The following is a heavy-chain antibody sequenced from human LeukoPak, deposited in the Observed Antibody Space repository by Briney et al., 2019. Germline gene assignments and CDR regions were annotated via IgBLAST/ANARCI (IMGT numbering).Heavy chain of an antibody. CDR3: ARWGYYDSSGYSGYYYMDV. J-gene: IGHJ6*03. D-gene: IGHD3-22*01. Sequence: SETLSLTCTVSGYSISSGYYWGWIRQPPGKGLEWIGSIYHSGSTYYNPSLKSRVTISVDKSKNQFSLKLSSVTAADTAVYYCARWGYYDSSGYSGYYYMDVWGKGTTVTVSS. CDR1: GYSISSGYY. V-gene: IGHV4-38-2*02. CDR2: IYHSGST.